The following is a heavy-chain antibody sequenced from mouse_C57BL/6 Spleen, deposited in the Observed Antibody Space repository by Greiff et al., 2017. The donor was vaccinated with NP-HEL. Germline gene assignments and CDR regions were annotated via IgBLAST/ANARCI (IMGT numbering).Heavy chain of an antibody. Sequence: EVQLVESGGGLVKPGGSLKLSCAASGFTFSSYTMSWVRPTPEKWLEWVATISGGGGNTYYPDSVKGRFTISRDNAKNTLYLQMSCLRSEDTALYYCARRSSGYVHYFDYWGQGTTLTVSS. J-gene: IGHJ2*01. D-gene: IGHD3-2*02. CDR3: ARRSSGYVHYFDY. CDR2: ISGGGGNT. V-gene: IGHV5-9*01. CDR1: GFTFSSYT.